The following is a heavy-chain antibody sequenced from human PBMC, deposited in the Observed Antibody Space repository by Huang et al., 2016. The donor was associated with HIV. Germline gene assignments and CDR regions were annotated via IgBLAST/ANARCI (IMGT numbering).Heavy chain of an antibody. D-gene: IGHD1-20*01. J-gene: IGHJ4*02. CDR3: ARDGNWKKVELDS. CDR1: EFSLSNYW. CDR2: ISRDGSNT. Sequence: EEQLVESGGGLVQPGGSPRLSCAASEFSLSNYWMDWVRQAPGEGLVWVSDISRDGSNTRYADSVNGRFTSSRDNAKNTLYLQMNSLRAEDTAVYYCARDGNWKKVELDSWGQGTLVTVSS. V-gene: IGHV3-74*01.